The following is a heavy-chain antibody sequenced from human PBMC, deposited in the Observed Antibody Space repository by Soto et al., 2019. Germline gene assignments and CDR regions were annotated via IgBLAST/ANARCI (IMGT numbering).Heavy chain of an antibody. Sequence: SETLSLTCTVSGGSINSYFRSWIRQSPGKGLEWIGHIYYSGSTSYSPSLKSRVSISVDTSKNQFSLEVHSVTAADTAVYYCARAGTYIGQFDYWGQGTLVTVSS. CDR3: ARAGTYIGQFDY. CDR2: IYYSGST. J-gene: IGHJ4*02. V-gene: IGHV4-59*01. D-gene: IGHD5-12*01. CDR1: GGSINSYF.